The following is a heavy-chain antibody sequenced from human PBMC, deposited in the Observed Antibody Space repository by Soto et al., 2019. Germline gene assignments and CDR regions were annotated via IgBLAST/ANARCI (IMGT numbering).Heavy chain of an antibody. CDR3: TRDHFVVVQGYYYYYYGMDV. D-gene: IGHD2-2*01. J-gene: IGHJ6*02. CDR1: GFTFGDYA. Sequence: GGSLRLSCTASGFTFGDYAMSWFRQAPGKGLEWVGFIRSKAYGGTTEYAASVKGRFTISRDDSKSIAYLQMNSLKTEDTAVYYCTRDHFVVVQGYYYYYYGMDVWGQGTTVTVSS. CDR2: IRSKAYGGTT. V-gene: IGHV3-49*03.